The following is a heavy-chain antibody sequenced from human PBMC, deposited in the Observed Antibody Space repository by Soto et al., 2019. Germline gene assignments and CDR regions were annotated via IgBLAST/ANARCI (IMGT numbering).Heavy chain of an antibody. D-gene: IGHD6-13*01. V-gene: IGHV1-24*01. J-gene: IGHJ6*02. Sequence: ASVKVSCKVSGYTLTELSMHWLRQAPGKGLEWMGGFDPEDGETIYAQKFQGRVTMTEDTSTDTAYMELSSLRSEDTAVYYCATDRVESSSWYDYGMDVWGQGTTVTVSS. CDR2: FDPEDGET. CDR1: GYTLTELS. CDR3: ATDRVESSSWYDYGMDV.